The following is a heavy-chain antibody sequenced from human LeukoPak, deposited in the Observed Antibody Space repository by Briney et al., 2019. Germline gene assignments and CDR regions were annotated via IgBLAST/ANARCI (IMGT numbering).Heavy chain of an antibody. CDR3: ATSTEQGGLDAFDI. Sequence: ATVKISCKVSGYTFTDYYMHWVQQAPGKGLEWMGLVDPEDGETIYAEKFQGRVTITADTSTDTAYMELSSLRSKDTAVYYCATSTEQGGLDAFDIWGQGTMVTVSS. J-gene: IGHJ3*02. CDR2: VDPEDGET. CDR1: GYTFTDYY. D-gene: IGHD2-2*01. V-gene: IGHV1-69-2*01.